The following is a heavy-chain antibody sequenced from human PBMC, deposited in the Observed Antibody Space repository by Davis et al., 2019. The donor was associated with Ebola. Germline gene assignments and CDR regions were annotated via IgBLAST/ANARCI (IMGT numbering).Heavy chain of an antibody. V-gene: IGHV3-7*01. CDR2: IKQDGSET. Sequence: GGSLRLSCEASGFSISSYWMSWVRQAPGKGLEWVANIKQDGSETHYVDSVKGRFTISRDNTRNSLYLQMNSLRAEDTAVYYCVRDAGRLLLSGRFDPWGQGTLVTVSS. D-gene: IGHD2/OR15-2a*01. J-gene: IGHJ5*02. CDR1: GFSISSYW. CDR3: VRDAGRLLLSGRFDP.